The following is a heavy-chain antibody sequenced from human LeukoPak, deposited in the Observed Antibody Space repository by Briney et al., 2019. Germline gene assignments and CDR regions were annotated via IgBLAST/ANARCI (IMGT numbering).Heavy chain of an antibody. J-gene: IGHJ4*02. Sequence: SETLSLTCSVSGVSISGYYWIWIRQSAGKGLEWIGRIYSSGSARYNPSLKSRVTMSVDTSKNQFSLKLSSVTAADTAVYYCARGGSSWDSYYFDYWGQGTLVTVSS. CDR1: GVSISGYY. D-gene: IGHD6-13*01. CDR2: IYSSGSA. V-gene: IGHV4-4*07. CDR3: ARGGSSWDSYYFDY.